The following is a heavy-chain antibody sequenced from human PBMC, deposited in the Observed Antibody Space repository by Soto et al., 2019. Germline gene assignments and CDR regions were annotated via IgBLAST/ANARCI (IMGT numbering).Heavy chain of an antibody. D-gene: IGHD3-3*01. V-gene: IGHV4-59*02. J-gene: IGHJ3*01. CDR1: GGSVHPFY. CDR3: ARVRGVAYFDH. CDR2: ILASETT. Sequence: SETLSLTCTVSGGSVHPFYWSWIRQPPGKGLEWIGYILASETTSYNPSLKSRGTISLDTSKNQFSLRLTSLTAADTALSNCARVRGVAYFDHGDQGTMVKVSS.